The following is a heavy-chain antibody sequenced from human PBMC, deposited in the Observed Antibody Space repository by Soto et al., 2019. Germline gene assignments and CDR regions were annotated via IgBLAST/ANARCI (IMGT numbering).Heavy chain of an antibody. CDR1: GFTFSSYA. CDR2: ISGSGGST. CDR3: AKVEGPNYSMVRGVSLDY. V-gene: IGHV3-23*01. Sequence: GSLRLSCAASGFTFSSYAMSWVRQAPGKGLEWVSAISGSGGSTYYADSVKGRFTISRDNSKNTPYLQMNSLRAEDTAVYYCAKVEGPNYSMVRGVSLDYWGQGTLVTVSS. J-gene: IGHJ4*02. D-gene: IGHD3-10*01.